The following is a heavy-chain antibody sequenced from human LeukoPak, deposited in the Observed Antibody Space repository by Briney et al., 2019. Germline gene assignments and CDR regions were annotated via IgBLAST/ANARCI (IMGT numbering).Heavy chain of an antibody. J-gene: IGHJ6*02. CDR2: IDGLGEST. Sequence: GGSLRLSCAASGFNLNSYMLNWVRQAPGKGLEWVSTIDGLGESTNYGDSVKGRFTISRDNSKNTLYLQMNNLRAEDTAVYYCAKDRDIILTGHGMDVWGQGTTVTVSS. CDR1: GFNLNSYM. V-gene: IGHV3-23*01. D-gene: IGHD3-9*01. CDR3: AKDRDIILTGHGMDV.